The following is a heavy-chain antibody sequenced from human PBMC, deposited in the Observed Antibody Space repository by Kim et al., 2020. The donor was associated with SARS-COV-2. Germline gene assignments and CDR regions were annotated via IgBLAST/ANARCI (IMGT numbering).Heavy chain of an antibody. CDR3: ARGRSVRGVIIMDV. V-gene: IGHV1-8*01. CDR2: MNPNSGNT. J-gene: IGHJ6*02. D-gene: IGHD3-10*01. CDR1: GYTFTSYD. Sequence: ASVKVSCKASGYTFTSYDINWVRQATGQGLEWMGWMNPNSGNTGYAQKFQGRVTMTRNTSISTAYMELSSLRSEDTAVYYCARGRSVRGVIIMDVWGQGTTVTVSS.